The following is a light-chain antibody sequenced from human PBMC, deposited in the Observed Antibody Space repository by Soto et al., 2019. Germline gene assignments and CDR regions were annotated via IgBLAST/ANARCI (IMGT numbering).Light chain of an antibody. V-gene: IGLV2-11*01. CDR1: SSDVGGYNY. Sequence: QSALTQPRSVSGSPGQSVTISCTGTSSDVGGYNYVSWYQHHPGKAPKLMIYDVTKRPSGDRDRFSASKSGNTASLTISGLQAEDEADDYCCSYAGSYTYVFGTGTKLTVL. J-gene: IGLJ1*01. CDR3: CSYAGSYTYV. CDR2: DVT.